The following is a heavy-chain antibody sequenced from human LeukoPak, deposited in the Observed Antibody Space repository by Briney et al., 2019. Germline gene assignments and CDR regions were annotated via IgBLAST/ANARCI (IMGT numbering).Heavy chain of an antibody. V-gene: IGHV3-49*03. D-gene: IGHD3-22*01. CDR3: SRDRDSSGYNYAY. CDR1: GFTFGDYA. J-gene: IGHJ4*02. CDR2: IRSKAYGGTT. Sequence: PGRSLRLPCTASGFTFGDYAMSWFRQAPGKGLEWVGFIRSKAYGGTTEYAASVKGRFTISRDDSKSIAHLQMNSLKTEDTAVYYCSRDRDSSGYNYAYWGQGTLVTVSS.